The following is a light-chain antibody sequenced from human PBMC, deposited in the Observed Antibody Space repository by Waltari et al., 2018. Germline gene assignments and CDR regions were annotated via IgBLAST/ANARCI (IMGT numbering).Light chain of an antibody. CDR2: LGS. CDR3: MQALQTPFT. CDR1: QSLLHSNGYNY. J-gene: IGKJ4*01. Sequence: IVLAPSPLSLDVTPGELASISGRSSQSLLHSNGYNYLDWYLQKPGQSPQLLIYLGSNRASGVPDRFSGSGSGTDFTLKISRVEAEDVGVYYCMQALQTPFTFGGGTKVEIK. V-gene: IGKV2-28*01.